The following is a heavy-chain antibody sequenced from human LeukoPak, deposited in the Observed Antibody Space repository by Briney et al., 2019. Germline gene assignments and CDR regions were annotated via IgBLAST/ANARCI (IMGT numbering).Heavy chain of an antibody. J-gene: IGHJ4*02. CDR2: IRYDGGNK. V-gene: IGHV3-30*02. Sequence: GGSLRLSCAASGFTFSSYGMHWVRQAPGKGLEWVAFIRYDGGNKYYADSVKGRFTISRDNSKNTLYLQMNSLRAEDTAAYYCAKGVAMRPFDYWGQGTLVTVPS. CDR3: AKGVAMRPFDY. CDR1: GFTFSSYG. D-gene: IGHD2-2*01.